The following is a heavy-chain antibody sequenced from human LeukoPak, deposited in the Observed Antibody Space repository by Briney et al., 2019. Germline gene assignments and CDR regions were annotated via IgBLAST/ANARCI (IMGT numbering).Heavy chain of an antibody. CDR1: GGSISSYY. CDR2: IYYSGST. CDR3: ARERAAYYYDSGGIT. D-gene: IGHD3-22*01. V-gene: IGHV4-59*01. J-gene: IGHJ5*02. Sequence: SETLSLTCTVSGGSISSYYWSWIRQPPGKGLEWIGYIYYSGSTNYNPSLKSRVTISVDTSKNQFSLKLSSVTAADTAVYYCARERAAYYYDSGGITWGQGTLVTVSS.